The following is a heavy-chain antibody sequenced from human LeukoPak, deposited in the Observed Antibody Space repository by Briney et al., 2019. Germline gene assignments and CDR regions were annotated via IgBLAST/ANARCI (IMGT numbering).Heavy chain of an antibody. J-gene: IGHJ4*02. CDR1: GGTFSSYA. D-gene: IGHD2-21*02. Sequence: SVKVSCKASGGTFSSYAISWVRQAPGQGLEWMGGIIPIFGTANYAQKFQGRVTMTRDLSTSTVYMEMSSLRSEDTAVYYCASPLFPYCDGDCYVDYWGQGTLVTVSS. V-gene: IGHV1-69*05. CDR3: ASPLFPYCDGDCYVDY. CDR2: IIPIFGTA.